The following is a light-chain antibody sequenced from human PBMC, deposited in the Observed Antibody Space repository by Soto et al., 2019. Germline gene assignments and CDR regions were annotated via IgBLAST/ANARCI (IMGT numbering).Light chain of an antibody. Sequence: EIVVTQSPATLSLSPGERATLSCRASQSVSTYLAWYQQKPGQTPRLLISDASNRATGIPPRFSGSGSGTDFTLTISSLEPEDFAVYYCQQRSNWPLTFGGGTQVEIK. CDR1: QSVSTY. V-gene: IGKV3-11*01. J-gene: IGKJ4*01. CDR2: DAS. CDR3: QQRSNWPLT.